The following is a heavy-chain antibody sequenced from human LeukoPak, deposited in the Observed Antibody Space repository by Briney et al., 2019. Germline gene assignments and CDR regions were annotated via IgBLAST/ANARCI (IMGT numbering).Heavy chain of an antibody. Sequence: SQTLSLTCAISGDSVSSNSAAWNWIRQSPSRGLKWLGRTYYRSRWYSDYAVSVESRITINPDTSKNQFTLQLNSVTPGDTAVYYCARGVISIDYWGQGTLVTVSS. CDR3: ARGVISIDY. V-gene: IGHV6-1*01. J-gene: IGHJ4*02. CDR1: GDSVSSNSAA. CDR2: TYYRSRWYS. D-gene: IGHD2-21*01.